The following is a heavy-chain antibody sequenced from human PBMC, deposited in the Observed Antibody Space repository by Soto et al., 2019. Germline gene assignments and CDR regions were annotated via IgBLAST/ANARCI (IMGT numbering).Heavy chain of an antibody. V-gene: IGHV3-53*01. CDR3: LTAPVVWTY. J-gene: IGHJ4*02. D-gene: IGHD1-1*01. CDR1: GFTINNNH. CDR2: IYSGGTT. Sequence: EVQLVESGGGLIQPGGSLRLSCAASGFTINNNHMSWVRQAPGKGLERVSIIYSGGTTYYADSVKGRFTISRDNSNDTRSLQMNSLRVADTAVYYCLTAPVVWTYWGQGTLVTVSS.